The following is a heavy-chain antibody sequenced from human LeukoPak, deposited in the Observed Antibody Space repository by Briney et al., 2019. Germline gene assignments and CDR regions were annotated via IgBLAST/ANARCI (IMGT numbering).Heavy chain of an antibody. CDR3: VRGIIVAAGTDY. D-gene: IGHD6-13*01. J-gene: IGHJ4*02. CDR2: INTDGSST. CDR1: GFSFSSHW. V-gene: IGHV3-74*01. Sequence: PGGSLRLSCAASGFSFSSHWMHWVRQAPGKGLVWVSEINTDGSSTRYADSVKGRFTISRDNAKNTLYLQMNSLRAEDTAVYYCVRGIIVAAGTDYWGQGTLVTVSS.